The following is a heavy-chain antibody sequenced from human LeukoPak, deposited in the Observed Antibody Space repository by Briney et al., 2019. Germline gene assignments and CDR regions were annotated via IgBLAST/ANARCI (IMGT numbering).Heavy chain of an antibody. D-gene: IGHD6-6*01. V-gene: IGHV3-23*01. CDR3: ARDSSHYLGSSDY. CDR1: GFTFSNYP. J-gene: IGHJ4*02. CDR2: ISESGDVT. Sequence: PGGSLRLSREASGFTFSNYPMSWVRQAPGRGLEWVSVISESGDVTHYADAMKGRFTISRDNAKNTLNLQMNSLRAEDTAIYYCARDSSHYLGSSDYWGQGTLVTVSS.